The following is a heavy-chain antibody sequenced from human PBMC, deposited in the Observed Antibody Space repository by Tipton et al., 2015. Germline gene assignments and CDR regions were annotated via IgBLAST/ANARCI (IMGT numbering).Heavy chain of an antibody. CDR2: IYYSGGT. CDR3: ARTRGVQSSDWEVH. D-gene: IGHD2-21*02. Sequence: TLSLTCTVSGGSISSYYWSWIRQPPGKGLEWIGYIYYSGGTNYNPSLKSRVTISVDTSENRFSLRLTSVTAADTAMYYCARTRGVQSSDWEVHWGQGILVNVSS. V-gene: IGHV4-59*01. J-gene: IGHJ4*02. CDR1: GGSISSYY.